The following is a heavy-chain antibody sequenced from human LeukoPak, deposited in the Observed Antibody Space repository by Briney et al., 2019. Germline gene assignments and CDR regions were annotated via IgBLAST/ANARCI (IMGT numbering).Heavy chain of an antibody. CDR3: ARDRTGYSSGWYGFAFGI. CDR2: IYTSGST. Sequence: PSETLSLTCTVSGGSISSYYWSWIRQPAGKGLEWIGRIYTSGSTNYNPSLKSRVTMSVDTSKNQFSLKLSSVTAADTAVYYCARDRTGYSSGWYGFAFGIWGQGTMVTVSS. CDR1: GGSISSYY. V-gene: IGHV4-4*07. J-gene: IGHJ3*02. D-gene: IGHD6-19*01.